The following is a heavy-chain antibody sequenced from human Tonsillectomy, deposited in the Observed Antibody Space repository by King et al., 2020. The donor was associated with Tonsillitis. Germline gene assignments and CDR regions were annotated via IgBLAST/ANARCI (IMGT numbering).Heavy chain of an antibody. CDR3: ASGGWEASRIFDY. V-gene: IGHV1-2*02. D-gene: IGHD1-26*01. CDR1: GYTFTGYY. Sequence: VQLVQSGAEVKKPGASVKVSCKASGYTFTGYYMHWVRQAPGQGLEWMGWINPNSGGPNYAQKFQGRVTMTRETAISTAYMELSRQRSGDTAVYYCASGGWEASRIFDYWGQGTLVTVSS. CDR2: INPNSGGP. J-gene: IGHJ4*02.